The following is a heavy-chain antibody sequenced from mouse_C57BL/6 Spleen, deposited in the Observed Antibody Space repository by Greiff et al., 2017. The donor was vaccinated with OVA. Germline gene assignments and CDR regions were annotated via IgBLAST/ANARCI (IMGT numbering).Heavy chain of an antibody. V-gene: IGHV5-17*01. CDR1: GFTFSDYG. J-gene: IGHJ4*01. Sequence: EVQRVESGGGLVKPGGSLKLSCAASGFTFSDYGMHWVRQAPEKGLEWVAYISSGSSTIYYADTVKGRFTISRDNAKNTLFLQMTSLRSEDTAMYYCARKTTVVGYAMDYWGQGTSVTVSS. CDR2: ISSGSSTI. D-gene: IGHD1-1*01. CDR3: ARKTTVVGYAMDY.